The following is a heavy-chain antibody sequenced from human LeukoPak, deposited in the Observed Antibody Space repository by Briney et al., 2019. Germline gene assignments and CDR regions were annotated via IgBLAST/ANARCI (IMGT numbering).Heavy chain of an antibody. CDR2: ISGSAGGSA. CDR1: GFSFSTYE. V-gene: IGHV3-23*01. CDR3: AKGAWLDD. J-gene: IGHJ4*02. Sequence: GGSLRLSCAASGFSFSTYEMSWVRQAPGKGLECVSYISGSAGGSAYYADAVKGRFTISRDNSKSTLYLQMSSLRAEDTAFYYCAKGAWLDDWGQGALVTVSS.